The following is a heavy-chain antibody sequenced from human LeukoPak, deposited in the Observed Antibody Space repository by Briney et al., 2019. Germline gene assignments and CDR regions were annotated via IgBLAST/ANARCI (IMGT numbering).Heavy chain of an antibody. D-gene: IGHD3-9*01. Sequence: GGSLRLSCAASGFTFSSYAMSWVRQAPGKGLEWVSAISGSGGSTYYADSVKGRFTISRDNSKNTLYLQMNSLRAEDTAVYYCAKVYFAVTHGDDAFDIWGQGTMVTVSS. J-gene: IGHJ3*02. CDR1: GFTFSSYA. CDR3: AKVYFAVTHGDDAFDI. V-gene: IGHV3-23*01. CDR2: ISGSGGST.